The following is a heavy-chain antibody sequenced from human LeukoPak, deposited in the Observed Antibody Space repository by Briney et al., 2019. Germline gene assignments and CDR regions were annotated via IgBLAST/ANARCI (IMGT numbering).Heavy chain of an antibody. CDR1: GFTFSSYA. J-gene: IGHJ6*03. CDR2: ISESGGST. CDR3: AKGKGYYFFYMDV. Sequence: GGSLRLSCAASGFTFSSYAMNWVRQAPGKGLEWVSYISESGGSTYFADSVKGRFTISRDNSKNALFLQMNSLRAEDTAVYYCAKGKGYYFFYMDVWGKGTTVSVSS. V-gene: IGHV3-23*01.